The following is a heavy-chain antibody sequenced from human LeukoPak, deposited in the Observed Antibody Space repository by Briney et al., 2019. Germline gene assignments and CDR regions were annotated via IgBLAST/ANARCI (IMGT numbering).Heavy chain of an antibody. CDR3: ARDLGGGPNDY. CDR2: ISYDGSNK. V-gene: IGHV3-30-3*01. CDR1: GFTFTSYA. Sequence: GGSLRLSCAASGFTFTSYALHWVRQAPGKGLEWVAVISYDGSNKNYGDSVKGRFTISRDNSKNTLYLQMNSLRDEDTAVYYCARDLGGGPNDYWGQGTLVTVSS. J-gene: IGHJ4*02. D-gene: IGHD3-16*01.